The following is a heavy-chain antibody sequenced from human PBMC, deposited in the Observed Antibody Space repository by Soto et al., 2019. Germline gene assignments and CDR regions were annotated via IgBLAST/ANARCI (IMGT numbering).Heavy chain of an antibody. CDR2: ISYDGSNK. J-gene: IGHJ6*02. CDR3: ARDRLRYNWNDFPYYYYGMDV. D-gene: IGHD1-1*01. CDR1: GFTFSSYA. V-gene: IGHV3-30-3*01. Sequence: QVQLVESGGGVVQPGRSLRLSCAASGFTFSSYAMHWVRQAPGKGLEWVAVISYDGSNKYYADSVKGRFTISRDNSKNTPYLQMNSLRAEDTAVYYCARDRLRYNWNDFPYYYYGMDVWGQWTKVTVSS.